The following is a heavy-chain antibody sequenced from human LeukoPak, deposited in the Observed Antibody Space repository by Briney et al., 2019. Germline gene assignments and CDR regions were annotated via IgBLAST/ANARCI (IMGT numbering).Heavy chain of an antibody. D-gene: IGHD4-17*01. CDR3: ARERLATVTTRGSSFDP. CDR1: GGTFSSYA. CDR2: IIPILGIA. V-gene: IGHV1-69*04. Sequence: SVKVSCKASGGTFSSYAISWVRQAPGQGLEWMGRIIPILGIANYAQKFQGRVTITADKSTSTAYMELSSLRSEDTAVYYCARERLATVTTRGSSFDPWGQGTLVTVSS. J-gene: IGHJ5*02.